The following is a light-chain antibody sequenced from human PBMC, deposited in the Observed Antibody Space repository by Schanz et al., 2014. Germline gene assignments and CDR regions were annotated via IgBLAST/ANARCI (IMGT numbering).Light chain of an antibody. CDR1: TSDIGSYDF. CDR2: EGS. Sequence: QSALTQPASVSGAPGQSITISCTGTTSDIGSYDFVSWYRQHPGEAPKLMIYEGSKRPSGVSNRFSGSRSGSTASLTISGLQAEDEADYYCSSYAGSNFVVFGGGTKLTVL. V-gene: IGLV2-14*02. J-gene: IGLJ2*01. CDR3: SSYAGSNFVV.